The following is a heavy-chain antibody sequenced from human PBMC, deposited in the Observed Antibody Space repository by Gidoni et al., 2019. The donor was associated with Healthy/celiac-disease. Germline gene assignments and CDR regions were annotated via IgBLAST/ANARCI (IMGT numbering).Heavy chain of an antibody. V-gene: IGHV3-30-3*01. CDR1: GFTFSSYA. Sequence: QVQLVESGGGVVQPGRSLRLSCAASGFTFSSYAMHWVRQAPGKGLEWVAVISYDGSNKYYADSVKGRFTISRDNSKNTLYLQMNSLRAEDTAVYYCARGRSGSYGSEYFQHWGQGTLVTVSS. J-gene: IGHJ1*01. CDR2: ISYDGSNK. D-gene: IGHD1-26*01. CDR3: ARGRSGSYGSEYFQH.